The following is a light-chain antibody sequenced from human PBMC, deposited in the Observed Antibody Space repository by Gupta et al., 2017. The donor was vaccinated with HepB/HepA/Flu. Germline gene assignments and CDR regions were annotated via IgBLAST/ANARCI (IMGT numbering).Light chain of an antibody. CDR2: SNN. Sequence: QSVLTQPPSASGTPGQRVTISCSGSTSNIGSNTVHWYQQLPRTAPKLLIYSNNQRPSGVPDRFSGSKSGTSASLAISGLQSEDEADYYCAAWEDSLNGHVFGTGTKVTVL. J-gene: IGLJ1*01. CDR1: TSNIGSNT. CDR3: AAWEDSLNGHV. V-gene: IGLV1-44*01.